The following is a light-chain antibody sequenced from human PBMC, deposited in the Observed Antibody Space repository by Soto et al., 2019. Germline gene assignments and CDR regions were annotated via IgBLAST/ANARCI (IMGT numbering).Light chain of an antibody. J-gene: IGKJ2*01. CDR2: AAS. CDR1: QTISTH. CDR3: QQSLTIPYT. Sequence: DIQMTQSPSSLSASVRDRVTITCRASQTISTHLNWYQQKAGKAPKLLIYAASTLQSGVPSRFSSSGSGTDFTLTINSLQPEDFATYYCQQSLTIPYTFGQGTKLEIK. V-gene: IGKV1-39*01.